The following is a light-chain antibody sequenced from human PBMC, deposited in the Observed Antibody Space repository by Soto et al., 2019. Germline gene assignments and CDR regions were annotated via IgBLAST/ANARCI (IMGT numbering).Light chain of an antibody. CDR3: QQRYSTLT. V-gene: IGKV3D-20*02. Sequence: EIVLTQSPVTLSVSPVERATLSCRASQSVSSSYLAWYQQKPGQAPRLLIYGASSRATGIPDRFSGSGSGTDFTLTISRLETEDFATYYCQQRYSTLTFGQGTRLEIK. J-gene: IGKJ5*01. CDR2: GAS. CDR1: QSVSSSY.